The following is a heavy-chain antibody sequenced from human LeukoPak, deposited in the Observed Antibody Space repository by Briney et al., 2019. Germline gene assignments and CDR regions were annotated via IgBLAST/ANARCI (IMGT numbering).Heavy chain of an antibody. CDR2: ISSSSYI. V-gene: IGHV3-21*01. D-gene: IGHD3-22*01. Sequence: GGSLRLSCAASGFTFSSYSMNWVRQAPGKGLEWGSSISSSSYIYYADSVKGRFTISRDNAKNSLYLQMNSLRVEDTAVYYCARDYYDSGGYYGAYYYYGMDVWGQGTTVTVSS. CDR3: ARDYYDSGGYYGAYYYYGMDV. CDR1: GFTFSSYS. J-gene: IGHJ6*02.